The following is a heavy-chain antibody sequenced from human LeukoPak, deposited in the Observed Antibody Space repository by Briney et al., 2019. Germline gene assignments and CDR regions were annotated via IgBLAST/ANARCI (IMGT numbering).Heavy chain of an antibody. V-gene: IGHV3-30*19. J-gene: IGHJ4*02. CDR2: ISYDGSNK. D-gene: IGHD5-12*01. CDR1: GFTFSNYG. CDR3: ARDTGREVATASFDY. Sequence: PGRSLRLSCVASGFTFSNYGMHWVRQAPGKGLEWVAVISYDGSNKYYADSVKGRFTISRDNSKNTLYLQMNSLRAEDTAVYYCARDTGREVATASFDYWGQGTLVTVSS.